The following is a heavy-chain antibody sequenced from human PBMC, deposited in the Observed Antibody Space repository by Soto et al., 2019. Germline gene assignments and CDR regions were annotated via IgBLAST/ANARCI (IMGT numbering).Heavy chain of an antibody. CDR2: ISPYNGNT. J-gene: IGHJ4*02. Sequence: ASVKVSCKASGYTFASYYMHWVRQAPGQGLEWMGIISPYNGNTNYAQKLQGRVTMTTDTSTSTAYMELRSLRSDDTAVYYCASNEGFGAFDYWGQGTLVTVSS. CDR1: GYTFASYY. D-gene: IGHD3-10*01. CDR3: ASNEGFGAFDY. V-gene: IGHV1-18*04.